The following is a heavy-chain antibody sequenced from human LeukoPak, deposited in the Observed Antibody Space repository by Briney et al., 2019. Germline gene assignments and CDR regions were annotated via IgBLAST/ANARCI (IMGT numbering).Heavy chain of an antibody. CDR3: AKDPYGIRYFDY. Sequence: GGSLRLSCAASGFTFSRHALSWVRQAPGKGLEWVSSLSGSGHDTYYADSVKGRFTTSRDNSKNTVYLQTNTVRAEDTAVYYCAKDPYGIRYFDYWGQGTLVTVSS. J-gene: IGHJ4*02. CDR1: GFTFSRHA. V-gene: IGHV3-23*01. D-gene: IGHD3-9*01. CDR2: LSGSGHDT.